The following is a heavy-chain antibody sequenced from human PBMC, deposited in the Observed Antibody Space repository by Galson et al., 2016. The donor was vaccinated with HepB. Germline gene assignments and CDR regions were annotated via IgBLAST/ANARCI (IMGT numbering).Heavy chain of an antibody. CDR3: AKVSGLRTCVLTNDAFDL. CDR2: ISDTSRRT. Sequence: SLRLSCAASGLTFSDHYMDWVRQAPGKGLEWISYISDTSRRTYYADAVKGRFAISRDDVKKSLSLQMSSLRDEDTAVYYCAKVSGLRTCVLTNDAFDLWGQGTLVVVS. D-gene: IGHD3-9*01. J-gene: IGHJ3*01. CDR1: GLTFSDHY. V-gene: IGHV3-11*06.